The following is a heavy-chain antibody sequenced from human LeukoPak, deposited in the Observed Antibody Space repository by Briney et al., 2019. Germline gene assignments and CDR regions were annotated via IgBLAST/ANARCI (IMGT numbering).Heavy chain of an antibody. V-gene: IGHV1-2*06. Sequence: ASVKVSCKASGYTFTGYYMHWVRQAPGQGPEWMGRINPNSGGTNYAQKFQGRVTMTRDTSISTAYMELSRLRSDDTAVYYCASGYSGYDGLDYWGQGTLVTVSS. CDR2: INPNSGGT. CDR3: ASGYSGYDGLDY. J-gene: IGHJ4*02. CDR1: GYTFTGYY. D-gene: IGHD5-12*01.